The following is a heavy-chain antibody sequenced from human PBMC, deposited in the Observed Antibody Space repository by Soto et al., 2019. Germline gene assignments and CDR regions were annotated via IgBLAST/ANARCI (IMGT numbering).Heavy chain of an antibody. CDR3: ASWIEGYGGLDQ. J-gene: IGHJ4*02. Sequence: EVQLVESGGGLVQPGGSLRLSCVASGFTVSSNYMSWVRQTPGKGLEWVSVTYSGGSTNYADSVKGRFTISRDNSKNTLYLQMNRLRVEDTAVYYCASWIEGYGGLDQCGQGTLVTVSS. V-gene: IGHV3-66*01. D-gene: IGHD2-2*03. CDR1: GFTVSSNY. CDR2: TYSGGST.